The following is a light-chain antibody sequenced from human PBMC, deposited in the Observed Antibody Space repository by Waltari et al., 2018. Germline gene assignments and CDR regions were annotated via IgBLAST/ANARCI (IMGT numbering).Light chain of an antibody. CDR3: QTGGHGTWV. Sequence: QLVLTQSPSASASLGASVKLTCTLSSGHSNKVIAWHQQRPEKGPRYMMKVNSDGSNNKGDEIPDRFSGSSSGAERYLTISSLQSEDEADYFCQTGGHGTWVFGGGTKLTVL. CDR2: VNSDGSN. V-gene: IGLV4-69*01. J-gene: IGLJ3*02. CDR1: SGHSNKV.